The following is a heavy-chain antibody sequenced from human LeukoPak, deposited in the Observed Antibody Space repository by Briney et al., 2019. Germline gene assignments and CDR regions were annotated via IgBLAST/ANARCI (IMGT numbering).Heavy chain of an antibody. CDR1: GFIFDDYA. J-gene: IGHJ4*02. Sequence: GGSLRLSCTASGFIFDDYAMHWVRQAPGKGLEWVSGISWRSGSIEYADSVEGRFTISRDNAKNSLYLQMNSLRAEDTAVYYCARRRGDSSSWSYFDYWGQGTLVTVSS. CDR3: ARRRGDSSSWSYFDY. CDR2: ISWRSGSI. V-gene: IGHV3-9*01. D-gene: IGHD6-13*01.